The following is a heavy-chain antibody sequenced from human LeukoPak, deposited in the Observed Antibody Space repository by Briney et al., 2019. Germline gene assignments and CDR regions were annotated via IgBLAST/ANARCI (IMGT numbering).Heavy chain of an antibody. Sequence: PSETLSLTCAVYGGSFSGYYWSWIRQPPGKGLEWIGEINHSGSTYYNPSLKSRVTISVDTSKNQFSLKLSSVTAADTAVYYCARAGIAVAARGDYFDYWGQGTLVTVSS. CDR2: INHSGST. CDR3: ARAGIAVAARGDYFDY. D-gene: IGHD6-19*01. CDR1: GGSFSGYY. J-gene: IGHJ4*02. V-gene: IGHV4-34*01.